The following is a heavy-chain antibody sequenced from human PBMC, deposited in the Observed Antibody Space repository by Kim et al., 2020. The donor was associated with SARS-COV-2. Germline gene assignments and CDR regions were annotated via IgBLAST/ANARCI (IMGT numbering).Heavy chain of an antibody. CDR3: ARRNTAMELRVYYYYGMDV. CDR2: IKQDGSEK. J-gene: IGHJ6*02. D-gene: IGHD5-18*01. V-gene: IGHV3-7*03. Sequence: GGSLRLSCAASGFTFSSYWMSWVRQAPGKGLEWVANIKQDGSEKYYVDSVKGRFTISRDNAKNSLYLQMNSLRAEDTAVYYCARRNTAMELRVYYYYGMDVWGQGTTVTVSS. CDR1: GFTFSSYW.